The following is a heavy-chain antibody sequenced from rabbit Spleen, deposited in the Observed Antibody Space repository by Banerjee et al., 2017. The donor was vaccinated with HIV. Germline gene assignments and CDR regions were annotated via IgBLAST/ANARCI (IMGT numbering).Heavy chain of an antibody. Sequence: QSLEESGGDLVKPGASLTLTCTASGFSFSGSHYMCWVRQAPGKGLEWIACIYAGSSGTTYYASWAKGRFTISKASSTTVTLQMTSLTAADTATYFCARLGHADYPYAYGLKLWGPGTLV. CDR1: GFSFSGSHY. D-gene: IGHD6-1*01. V-gene: IGHV1S40*01. CDR3: ARLGHADYPYAYGLKL. CDR2: IYAGSSGTT. J-gene: IGHJ4*01.